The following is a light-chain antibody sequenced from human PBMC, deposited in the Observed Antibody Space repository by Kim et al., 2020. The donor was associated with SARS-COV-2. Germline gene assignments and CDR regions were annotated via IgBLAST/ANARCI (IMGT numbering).Light chain of an antibody. J-gene: IGLJ3*02. CDR1: SSDVGAEKY. V-gene: IGLV2-14*03. CDR3: SSYTTIRTWV. Sequence: GQSITRSCTGTSSDVGAEKYFAWHQHNPVKAPKLIIYDVKKRPSGVSNRFSGSKSGNTASLTISGLQGEDEADFYCSSYTTIRTWVFGGGTQLTVL. CDR2: DVK.